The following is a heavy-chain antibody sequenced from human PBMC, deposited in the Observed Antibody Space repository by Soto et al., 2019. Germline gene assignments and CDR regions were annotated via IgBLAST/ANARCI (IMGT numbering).Heavy chain of an antibody. CDR3: ARDPGYSSSWYPSSFDP. Sequence: EVQLVESGGGLVKPGGSLRLSCAASGFTFSSYSMNWVRQAPGKGLEWVSSISSSSSYIYYADSVKGRFTISRDNAKNSLYLQMNSLRAEDTAVYYCARDPGYSSSWYPSSFDPWGQGTLVTVSS. V-gene: IGHV3-21*01. D-gene: IGHD6-13*01. CDR2: ISSSSSYI. J-gene: IGHJ5*02. CDR1: GFTFSSYS.